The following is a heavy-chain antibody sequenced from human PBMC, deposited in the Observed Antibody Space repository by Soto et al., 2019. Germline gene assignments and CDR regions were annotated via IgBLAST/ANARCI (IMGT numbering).Heavy chain of an antibody. Sequence: SVKVSCKASGGTFSSYTISWVRQAPGQGLEWMGGIIPIFGTANYAQKFQGRVTITADESTSIAYMELSSLRSEDTAVYYCAGQGDCSGGGCYRAPFDYWGQGTLVTVSS. J-gene: IGHJ4*02. CDR1: GGTFSSYT. CDR2: IIPIFGTA. CDR3: AGQGDCSGGGCYRAPFDY. V-gene: IGHV1-69*13. D-gene: IGHD2-15*01.